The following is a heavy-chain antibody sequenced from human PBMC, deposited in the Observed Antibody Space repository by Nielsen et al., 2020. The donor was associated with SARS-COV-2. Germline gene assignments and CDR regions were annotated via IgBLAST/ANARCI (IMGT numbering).Heavy chain of an antibody. J-gene: IGHJ4*02. D-gene: IGHD1-26*01. CDR1: GFTFSSYS. CDR2: ISSSSSYI. V-gene: IGHV3-21*04. CDR3: AKDIAGGVY. Sequence: ETLSLTCAASGFTFSSYSMNWVRQAPGKGLEWVSSISSSSSYIYYADSVKGRFTISRDNSKNTLYLQMNSLRAEDTAVYYCAKDIAGGVYWGQGTLVTVSS.